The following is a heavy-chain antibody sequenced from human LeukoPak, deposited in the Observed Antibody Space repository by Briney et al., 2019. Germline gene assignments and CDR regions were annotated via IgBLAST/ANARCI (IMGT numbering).Heavy chain of an antibody. CDR1: GFSLSTSGMC. V-gene: IGHV2-70*01. Sequence: SGPALVKPTQTLTLTCTFSGFSLSTSGMCVSWIRPPPGKALEWLALIDWDDDKYYSTSLKTRLTISKDTSKNQVVLTMTNMDPVDTATYYCARSKIAVAAFDYWGQGTLVTVSS. CDR2: IDWDDDK. D-gene: IGHD6-19*01. CDR3: ARSKIAVAAFDY. J-gene: IGHJ4*02.